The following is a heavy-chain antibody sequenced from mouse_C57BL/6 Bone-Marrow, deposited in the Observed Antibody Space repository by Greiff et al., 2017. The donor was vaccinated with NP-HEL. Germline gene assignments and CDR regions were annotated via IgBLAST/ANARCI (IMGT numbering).Heavy chain of an antibody. D-gene: IGHD2-2*01. V-gene: IGHV5-4*03. CDR1: GFTFSSYA. CDR3: ARDGYEGFDY. J-gene: IGHJ2*01. CDR2: ISDGGSYT. Sequence: EVKVVESGGGLVKPGGSLKLSCAASGFTFSSYAMSWVRQTPEKRLEWVATISDGGSYTYYPDNVKGRFTISRDNAKNNLYLQMSHLKSEDTAMYYCARDGYEGFDYWGQGTTLTVSS.